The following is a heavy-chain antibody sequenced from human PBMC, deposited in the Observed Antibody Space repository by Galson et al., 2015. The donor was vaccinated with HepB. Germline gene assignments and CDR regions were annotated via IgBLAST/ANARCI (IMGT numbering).Heavy chain of an antibody. D-gene: IGHD2-2*01. CDR3: ARGAGYEVEDIVVVPAARRFDY. J-gene: IGHJ4*02. CDR2: INHSGST. CDR1: GGSFSGYY. Sequence: TLSLTCAVYGGSFSGYYWSWIRQPPGKGLEWIGEINHSGSTNYNPSLKSRVTISVDTSKNQFSLKLSSVTAADTAVYYCARGAGYEVEDIVVVPAARRFDYWGQGTLVTVSS. V-gene: IGHV4-34*01.